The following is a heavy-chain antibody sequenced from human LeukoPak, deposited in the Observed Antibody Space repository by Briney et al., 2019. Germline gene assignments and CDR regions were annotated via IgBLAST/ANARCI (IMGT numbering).Heavy chain of an antibody. CDR1: GFTFDDYG. J-gene: IGHJ4*02. V-gene: IGHV3-20*04. Sequence: SGGSLRLSCAASGFTFDDYGMSWVRQAPGKGLAWVSGINWNGGSTGYADSVKGRFTISRDNAKNSLYLQMNSLRAEDTASYYRARAHETTVTTPFDYWGQGTLVTVSS. CDR2: INWNGGST. D-gene: IGHD4-17*01. CDR3: ARAHETTVTTPFDY.